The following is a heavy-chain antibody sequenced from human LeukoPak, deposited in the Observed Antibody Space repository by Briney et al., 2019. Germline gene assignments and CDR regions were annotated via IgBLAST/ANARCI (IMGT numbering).Heavy chain of an antibody. CDR2: ITPILGIA. CDR1: GYTFTSYA. CDR3: ASLWSEGGKHSDY. Sequence: VASVKVSCKASGYTFTSYAISWVRQAPGQGLEWMGRITPILGIANYAQKFQGRVTITADKSTSTAYMELSSLRSEDTAVYYCASLWSEGGKHSDYWGQGTLVTVSS. V-gene: IGHV1-69*04. D-gene: IGHD3-3*01. J-gene: IGHJ4*02.